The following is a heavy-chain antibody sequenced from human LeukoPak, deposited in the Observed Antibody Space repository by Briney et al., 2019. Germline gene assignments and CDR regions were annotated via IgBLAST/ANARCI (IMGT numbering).Heavy chain of an antibody. CDR2: INSDGSST. J-gene: IGHJ4*02. CDR3: ARERYCSSTSCYKGFDY. D-gene: IGHD2-2*02. Sequence: GGSLRLSCAASGFTFSSYWMHWVRQAPGKGLVWVSRINSDGSSTSYADSVKGRFTISRDNAKNTLYLQMNSLRAEDTAVHYCARERYCSSTSCYKGFDYWGQGTLVTVSS. CDR1: GFTFSSYW. V-gene: IGHV3-74*01.